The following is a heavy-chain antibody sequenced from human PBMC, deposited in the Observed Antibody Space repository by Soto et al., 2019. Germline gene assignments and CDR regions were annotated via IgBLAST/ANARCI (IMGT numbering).Heavy chain of an antibody. CDR3: ARVVGNTIFGVVIAAAADYYYYYGMDV. J-gene: IGHJ6*02. D-gene: IGHD3-3*01. CDR1: GGSISSGGYY. CDR2: IYYSGST. Sequence: QVQLQESGTGLVKPSQTLSLTCTVSGGSISSGGYYWSWIRQHPGKGLEWIGYIYYSGSTYYNPSLKSRVTISVDTSKNQFALKLSSVTAADTAVYYCARVVGNTIFGVVIAAAADYYYYYGMDVWGQGTTVTVSS. V-gene: IGHV4-31*03.